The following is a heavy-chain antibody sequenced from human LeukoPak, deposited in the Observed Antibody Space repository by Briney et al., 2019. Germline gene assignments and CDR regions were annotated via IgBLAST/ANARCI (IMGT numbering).Heavy chain of an antibody. D-gene: IGHD2-15*01. CDR1: GFTFSNLA. CDR3: VRGYSFGPYGMDV. Sequence: GGSLRLSCAASGFTFSNLAMSWVRQAPGKGLEWVSAISGSGHNTYYADSVKGRFTISRDNSKNTLYLQMSSLRAEDTAVYFCVRGYSFGPYGMDVWGQGTTVTVSS. J-gene: IGHJ6*02. CDR2: ISGSGHNT. V-gene: IGHV3-23*01.